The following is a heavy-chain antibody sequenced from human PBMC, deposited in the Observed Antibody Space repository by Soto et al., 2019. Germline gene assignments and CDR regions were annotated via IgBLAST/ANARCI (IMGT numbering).Heavy chain of an antibody. CDR1: GYTFTGYY. CDR3: ARGGVRYCSSTSCYRNWFDP. Sequence: ASVKVSCKAPGYTFTGYYMHWVRQAPGQGLEWMGWINPNSGGTNYAQKFQGWVTMTRDTSISTAYMELSRLRSDDTAVYYCARGGVRYCSSTSCYRNWFDPWGQGTLVTVSS. CDR2: INPNSGGT. J-gene: IGHJ5*02. D-gene: IGHD2-2*02. V-gene: IGHV1-2*04.